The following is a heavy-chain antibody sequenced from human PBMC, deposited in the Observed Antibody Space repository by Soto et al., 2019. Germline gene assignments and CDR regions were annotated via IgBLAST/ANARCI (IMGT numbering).Heavy chain of an antibody. V-gene: IGHV3-23*01. Sequence: EVQLLESGGGLVQPGGSLRLSCAASGFTFSSYAMSWVRQAPGKGLEWVSAISGSGGSTYYADSVKGRFTISRDNSKNRLYLQLNRLRAEDAAVYYCAKNVWGITIFGGLDVWGQGTTVTVSS. CDR2: ISGSGGST. CDR3: AKNVWGITIFGGLDV. D-gene: IGHD3-9*01. CDR1: GFTFSSYA. J-gene: IGHJ6*02.